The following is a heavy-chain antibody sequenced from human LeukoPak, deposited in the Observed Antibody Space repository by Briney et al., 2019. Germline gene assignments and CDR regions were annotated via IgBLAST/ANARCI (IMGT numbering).Heavy chain of an antibody. CDR2: IRYDGSNK. J-gene: IGHJ4*02. V-gene: IGHV3-30*02. D-gene: IGHD3-22*01. Sequence: GGSLRLSCAASGFTFSSYGMHWVRQAPGKGLEWVAFIRYDGSNKYYADSVKGRFTISRDNAKNTLYLQMDSLRAEDTAVYYRARPDSSGYKSPSDYWGQGTLVTVSS. CDR1: GFTFSSYG. CDR3: ARPDSSGYKSPSDY.